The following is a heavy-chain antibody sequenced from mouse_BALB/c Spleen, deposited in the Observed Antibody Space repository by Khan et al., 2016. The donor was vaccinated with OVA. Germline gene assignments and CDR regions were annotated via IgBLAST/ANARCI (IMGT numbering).Heavy chain of an antibody. V-gene: IGHV3-2*02. CDR1: GYSITSDYA. CDR3: AREDLTLDY. Sequence: EVQLQESGPGLVKPSQSRSLTCTVTGYSITSDYAWNWIRQFQGNKLEWMGYISYSGSTGSNPSFKSGIPTTRDTSKSQFFLQLNSVTTEDTATYYCAREDLTLDYWGQGTTLTVSS. D-gene: IGHD4-1*01. J-gene: IGHJ2*01. CDR2: ISYSGST.